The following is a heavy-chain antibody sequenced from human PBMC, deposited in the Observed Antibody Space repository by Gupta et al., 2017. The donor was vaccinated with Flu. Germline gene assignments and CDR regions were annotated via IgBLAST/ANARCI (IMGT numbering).Heavy chain of an antibody. CDR3: ARGYCSSTSCYPYYMDV. CDR1: GFTFSSYA. V-gene: IGHV3-23*01. J-gene: IGHJ6*03. D-gene: IGHD2-2*01. CDR2: ISGSGGST. Sequence: EVQLLESGGGLVQPGGSLRLSCAASGFTFSSYAMSWVRQAPGKGLEWVSAISGSGGSTYYADSVKGRFNISRDNSKNTLYLQMNSLRAEDTDVYYCARGYCSSTSCYPYYMDVWGKGTTVTVSS.